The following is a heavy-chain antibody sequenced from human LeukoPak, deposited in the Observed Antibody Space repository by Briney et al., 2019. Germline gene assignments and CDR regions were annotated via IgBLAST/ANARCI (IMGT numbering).Heavy chain of an antibody. CDR3: ARPELLYFFGFVL. D-gene: IGHD3-10*01. CDR2: IYTSGST. J-gene: IGHJ2*01. V-gene: IGHV4-4*07. Sequence: SSETLSLTCTVSGGSFSIYYWSWIRQPAGKGLEWIGRIYTSGSTNYNPSLKSRVTMSVDTSKNQFSLKLSSVTAADTAVYYCARPELLYFFGFVLWGRGTLVTVSS. CDR1: GGSFSIYY.